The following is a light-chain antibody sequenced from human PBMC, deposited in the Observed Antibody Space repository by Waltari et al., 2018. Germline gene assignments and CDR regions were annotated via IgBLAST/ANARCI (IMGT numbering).Light chain of an antibody. CDR1: SGSVSSTSY. CDR2: KGI. V-gene: IGLV8-61*01. CDR3: SMYMGSGVWV. J-gene: IGLJ3*02. Sequence: QTVVTQEPSLSMSPGGTVTLTCALSSGSVSSTSYPTWYQQTPGQPPRTLVYKGISRSSGVPGRFSGSILGNTAALTITGARADDESDYYCSMYMGSGVWVFGGGTKLTVL.